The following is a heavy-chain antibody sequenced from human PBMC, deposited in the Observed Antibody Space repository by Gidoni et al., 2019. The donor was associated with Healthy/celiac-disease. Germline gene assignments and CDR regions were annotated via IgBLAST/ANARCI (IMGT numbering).Heavy chain of an antibody. V-gene: IGHV3-30-3*01. Sequence: QVQLVASGGGVFQPGRSLRLSCAASGFTFSRYAMPWVRQAPGTGLKWVAVISYDGSNKYYADSVKGRFTISRDNSTHTLYLQMNSLRAEDTAVYYCARSGYSSPYYFDYLGQGTLVTVSS. J-gene: IGHJ4*02. D-gene: IGHD5-18*01. CDR2: ISYDGSNK. CDR3: ARSGYSSPYYFDY. CDR1: GFTFSRYA.